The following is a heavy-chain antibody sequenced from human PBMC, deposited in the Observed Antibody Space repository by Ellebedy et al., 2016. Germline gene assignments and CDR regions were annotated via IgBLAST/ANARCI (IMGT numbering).Heavy chain of an antibody. V-gene: IGHV3-23*01. D-gene: IGHD3-22*01. CDR3: AKEVHPGYGDYAYYYDSSGYPDY. J-gene: IGHJ4*02. Sequence: GGSLRLSXAVSGFTFSSCAMSWVRQAPGKGLEWVSRISGSGGSTYYADSVKGRFTISRDNSKNTLYLQMNSLRAEDTAVYYCAKEVHPGYGDYAYYYDSSGYPDYWGQGTLVTVSS. CDR2: ISGSGGST. CDR1: GFTFSSCA.